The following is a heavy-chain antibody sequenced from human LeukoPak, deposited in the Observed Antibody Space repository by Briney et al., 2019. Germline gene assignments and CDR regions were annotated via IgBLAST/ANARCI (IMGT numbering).Heavy chain of an antibody. J-gene: IGHJ4*02. Sequence: GGSLRLSCAASGFTFSSYAMRWVRQAPGKGLEWVSTISGSGGNTYYADSVKGRFTISRDNSKNILYLQMNSLRAEHTAVYYCAKAGRTAMAFFDYWGQGTLVTVSS. CDR1: GFTFSSYA. V-gene: IGHV3-23*01. D-gene: IGHD5-18*01. CDR2: ISGSGGNT. CDR3: AKAGRTAMAFFDY.